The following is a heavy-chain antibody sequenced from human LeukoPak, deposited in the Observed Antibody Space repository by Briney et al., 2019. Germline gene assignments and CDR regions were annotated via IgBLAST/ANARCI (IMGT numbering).Heavy chain of an antibody. J-gene: IGHJ4*02. D-gene: IGHD1-1*01. V-gene: IGHV3-7*05. Sequence: GGSLRLSCAASGFTFSDYWMTWVRQSPGKGQEWVANIKQDGSEKNYVDSVKGRFTISRDNAKNSLYLQMNSLRAEDTAVYYCVRGRLTTDYWGQGTLVTVSS. CDR1: GFTFSDYW. CDR3: VRGRLTTDY. CDR2: IKQDGSEK.